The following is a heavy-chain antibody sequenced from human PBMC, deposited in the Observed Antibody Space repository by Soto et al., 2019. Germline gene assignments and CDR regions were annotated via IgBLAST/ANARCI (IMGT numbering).Heavy chain of an antibody. D-gene: IGHD3-22*01. CDR1: GFSLSTSGVG. CDR3: AHLDYYDSSGSVDY. J-gene: IGHJ4*02. CDR2: IYWDDDK. V-gene: IGHV2-5*02. Sequence: SGPTLVNPTQTLTLTCTFSGFSLSTSGVGVGWIRRPPGKALEWLALIYWDDDKRYSPSLKSRLTITKDTSKNQVVLTMTNMDPVDTATYYCAHLDYYDSSGSVDYWGQGTLVTVSS.